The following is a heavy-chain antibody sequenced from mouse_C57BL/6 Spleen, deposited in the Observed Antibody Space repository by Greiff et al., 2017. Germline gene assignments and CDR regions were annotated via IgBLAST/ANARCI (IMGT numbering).Heavy chain of an antibody. J-gene: IGHJ4*01. Sequence: EVQLQQSGPELVKPGASVKIPCKASGYTFTDYNMDWVKQSHGKSLEWIGDINPNNGGTNYNQKFKGKATLTVAKSSSTAYMELRSLTSEDTAVYYCARWGTTVNAMDYWGQGASVTVSS. D-gene: IGHD1-1*01. CDR2: INPNNGGT. V-gene: IGHV1-18*01. CDR3: ARWGTTVNAMDY. CDR1: GYTFTDYN.